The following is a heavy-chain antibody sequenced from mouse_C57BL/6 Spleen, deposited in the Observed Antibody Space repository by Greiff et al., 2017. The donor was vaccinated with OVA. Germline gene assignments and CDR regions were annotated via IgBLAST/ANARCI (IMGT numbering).Heavy chain of an antibody. CDR3: TRDLAHWKGNFYY. D-gene: IGHD1-3*01. CDR1: GFTFSSYA. V-gene: IGHV5-9-1*02. Sequence: EVKLVESGEGLVKPGGSLKLSCAASGFTFSSYAMSWVRQTPEKRLEWVAYISSGGDYIYYADTVKGRFTISRDNARNTLYLQMSSLKSEDTAMYYCTRDLAHWKGNFYYWGQGTTLTVSS. CDR2: ISSGGDYI. J-gene: IGHJ2*01.